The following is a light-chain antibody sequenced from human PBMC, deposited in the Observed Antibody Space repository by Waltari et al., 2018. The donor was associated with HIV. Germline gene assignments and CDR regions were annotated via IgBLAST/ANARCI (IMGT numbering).Light chain of an antibody. J-gene: IGKJ2*01. CDR2: GAS. V-gene: IGKV3-15*01. CDR1: QSVSTN. CDR3: QQYNNWPPNT. Sequence: VMTQSPATLSVSPGERATLSCRASQSVSTNLAWYQQKPGQAPRLLSYGASTRATGLPARFSGSGSGTEFTLTISSLQSEDFAVYFCQQYNNWPPNTFGQGTKVEIK.